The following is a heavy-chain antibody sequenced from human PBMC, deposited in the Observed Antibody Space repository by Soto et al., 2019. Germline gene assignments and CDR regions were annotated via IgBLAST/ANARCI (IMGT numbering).Heavy chain of an antibody. CDR2: IYYSGST. V-gene: IGHV4-59*01. CDR3: ARFGYGSGSYYSLLFDY. CDR1: GGSISSYY. Sequence: PSETLSLTCTVSGGSISSYYWSWIRQPPGKGLEWIGYIYYSGSTNYNPSLKSRVTISVDTSKNQFSLNLSSVTAADTAVYFCARFGYGSGSYYSLLFDYWGQGTLVTVSS. D-gene: IGHD3-10*01. J-gene: IGHJ4*02.